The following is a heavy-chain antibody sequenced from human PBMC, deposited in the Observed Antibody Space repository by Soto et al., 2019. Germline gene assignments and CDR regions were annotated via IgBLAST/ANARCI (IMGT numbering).Heavy chain of an antibody. V-gene: IGHV1-24*01. Sequence: ASVKVSCKVSGYTLTELSMHWVRQAPGKGLEWMGGFDPEDGETIYAQKFQGRVTMTEDTSTDTAYMELSSLRSEDTAVYYCETSRWDNYPHRYFLYSGQATLVTVSS. D-gene: IGHD4-4*01. CDR3: ETSRWDNYPHRYFLY. CDR2: FDPEDGET. J-gene: IGHJ4*02. CDR1: GYTLTELS.